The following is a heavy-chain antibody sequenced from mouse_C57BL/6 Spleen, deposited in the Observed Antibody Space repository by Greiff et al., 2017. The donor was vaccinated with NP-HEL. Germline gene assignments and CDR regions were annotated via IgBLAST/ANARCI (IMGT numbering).Heavy chain of an antibody. V-gene: IGHV3-6*01. D-gene: IGHD1-1*01. CDR1: GYSITSGYY. CDR2: ISYDGSN. CDR3: AREDNHGRSDTND. Sequence: VQLQQSGPGLVKPSQSLSLTCSVTGYSITSGYYWNWIRQFPGNKLEWMGYISYDGSNNYNPSLKNRISITRATSKNQFFLKLNSVTTEDTATYYGAREDNHGRSDTNDWGQGATGAVSS. J-gene: IGHJ2*01.